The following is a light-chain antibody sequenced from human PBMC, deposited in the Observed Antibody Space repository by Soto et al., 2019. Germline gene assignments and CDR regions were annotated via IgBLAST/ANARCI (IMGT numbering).Light chain of an antibody. CDR2: GAS. J-gene: IGKJ2*01. CDR3: QQYGTSPYT. Sequence: EIVLTQSPGTRSLSPGERATLSCRASQSGSSSYLAWYQQKPGQAPRLLIYGASSRAAGIPDRFSGSGSGTDFTLTFSRLEPEDFAVYYCQQYGTSPYTFGQGTKLEIK. CDR1: QSGSSSY. V-gene: IGKV3-20*01.